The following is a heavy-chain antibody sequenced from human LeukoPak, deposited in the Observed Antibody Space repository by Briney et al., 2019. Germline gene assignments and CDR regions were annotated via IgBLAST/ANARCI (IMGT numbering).Heavy chain of an antibody. D-gene: IGHD3-16*01. CDR3: ARDLLLGTYYYYYYMDV. Sequence: PSETLSLTCAVYGGSFSGYYWSWIRQPPGKGLEWIGEINHSGSTNYNPSLKSRVTISVDTSKNQFSLKLSSVTAADTAVYYCARDLLLGTYYYYYYMDVWGKGTTVTVSS. CDR1: GGSFSGYY. CDR2: INHSGST. J-gene: IGHJ6*03. V-gene: IGHV4-34*01.